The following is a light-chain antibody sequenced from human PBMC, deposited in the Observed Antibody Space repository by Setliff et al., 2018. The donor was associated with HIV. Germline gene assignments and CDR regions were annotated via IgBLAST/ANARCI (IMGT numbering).Light chain of an antibody. Sequence: SALAQPRSVSGSPGQSVTFSCSGSSSDIGTYDYASWYQQHPGKAPKLMIYDVTRRPSGVPDRFSGSKSGNTASLTISGLQAEDEAYYYCCSYAGSYTYVFGTGTKVTVL. J-gene: IGLJ1*01. CDR1: SSDIGTYDY. CDR2: DVT. CDR3: CSYAGSYTYV. V-gene: IGLV2-11*01.